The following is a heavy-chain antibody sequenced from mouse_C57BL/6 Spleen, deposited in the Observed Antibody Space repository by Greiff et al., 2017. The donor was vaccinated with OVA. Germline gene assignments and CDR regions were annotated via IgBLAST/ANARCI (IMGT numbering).Heavy chain of an antibody. CDR1: GFTFSSYT. J-gene: IGHJ1*03. V-gene: IGHV5-9*01. CDR3: ARHGTGGYFDV. CDR2: ISGGGGNT. Sequence: DVKLVESGGGLVKPGGSLKLSCAASGFTFSSYTMSWVRQTPEKRLEWVATISGGGGNTYYPDSVKGRFTISRDNAKNTLYLQMSSLRSEDTALYYCARHGTGGYFDVWGTGTTVTVSS. D-gene: IGHD4-1*01.